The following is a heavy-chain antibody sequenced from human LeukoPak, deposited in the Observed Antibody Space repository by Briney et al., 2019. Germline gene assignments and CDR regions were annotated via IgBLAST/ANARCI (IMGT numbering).Heavy chain of an antibody. J-gene: IGHJ4*02. CDR3: ARESAVAGELGY. D-gene: IGHD6-19*01. V-gene: IGHV1-2*02. Sequence: GASVKVSCKASGYTFTGYYMHWVRQAPGQGLEWMGWINPNSGGTKYAQKFQGRVTMTRDPSISTAYMELSRLRSDDTAVYYCARESAVAGELGYWGQGTLVTVSS. CDR1: GYTFTGYY. CDR2: INPNSGGT.